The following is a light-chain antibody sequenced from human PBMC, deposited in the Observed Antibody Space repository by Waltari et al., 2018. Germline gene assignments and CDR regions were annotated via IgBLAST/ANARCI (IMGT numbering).Light chain of an antibody. Sequence: SYEVTQPPSVSVSPGQTASITCSGEQLGYKYACWYQQKPGQSPVMVIYQDNMRPSGIPERFSGSNSGNTATLTISGTQAIDEADYYCQAWDSSTYVVFGGGTKLTVL. CDR3: QAWDSSTYVV. V-gene: IGLV3-1*01. CDR2: QDN. J-gene: IGLJ2*01. CDR1: QLGYKY.